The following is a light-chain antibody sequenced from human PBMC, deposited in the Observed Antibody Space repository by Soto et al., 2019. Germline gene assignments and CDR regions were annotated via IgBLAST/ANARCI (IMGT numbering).Light chain of an antibody. Sequence: EMVMTQSPATLSVSPGERANLSCSASQSVSSSYLAWYQQKPGQAPRLLIYGASSRATGIPDRFSGSGSGTDFTLTISRLEPEDFAVYYCQQYGSSPPNFGGGTKVDIK. CDR3: QQYGSSPPN. J-gene: IGKJ4*01. CDR1: QSVSSSY. CDR2: GAS. V-gene: IGKV3-20*01.